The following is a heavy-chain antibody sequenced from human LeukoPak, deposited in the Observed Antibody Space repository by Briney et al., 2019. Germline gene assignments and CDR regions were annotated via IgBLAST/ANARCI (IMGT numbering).Heavy chain of an antibody. CDR1: GYTFTDYY. J-gene: IGHJ4*02. CDR3: ARANFLYCSSSTCLFDY. V-gene: IGHV1-2*02. D-gene: IGHD2-2*01. Sequence: ASVKVSYKASGYTFTDYYMHWVRQAPGQGFEWVGWINPNDGDTNYAQKFQGRVTMTRDTSISTAYMEVSRLRSDDTAVYYCARANFLYCSSSTCLFDYWGQGTLVTVSS. CDR2: INPNDGDT.